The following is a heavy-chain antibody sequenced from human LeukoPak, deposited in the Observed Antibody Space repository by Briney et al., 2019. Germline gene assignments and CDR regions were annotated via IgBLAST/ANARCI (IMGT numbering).Heavy chain of an antibody. D-gene: IGHD3-22*01. J-gene: IGHJ3*02. CDR1: GYTFTSYA. CDR2: INAGNGNT. V-gene: IGHV1-3*01. CDR3: ARDQDYYDSSGGLLDAFDI. Sequence: ASVKVSCKASGYTFTSYAMHWVRQAPGQRLEWMGWINAGNGNTKYSQKFQGRVTITRDTSASTAYMELSSLRSEDTAVYYCARDQDYYDSSGGLLDAFDIWGQGTMVTVSS.